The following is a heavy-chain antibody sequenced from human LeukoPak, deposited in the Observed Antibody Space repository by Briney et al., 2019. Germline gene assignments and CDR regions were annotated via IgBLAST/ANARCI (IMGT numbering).Heavy chain of an antibody. V-gene: IGHV3-7*01. Sequence: GGSLRLSCVASGFSFSNYWMTWVRQIPGKGPEWVASIKQDGSVKYYADSVKGRFTISRDNAKNSLYPQMNSLYCAKWDIYSGFHYIDSWGQGTLATVSS. D-gene: IGHD1-26*01. CDR3: FHYIDS. CDR1: GFSFSNYW. CDR2: IKQDGSVK. J-gene: IGHJ4*02.